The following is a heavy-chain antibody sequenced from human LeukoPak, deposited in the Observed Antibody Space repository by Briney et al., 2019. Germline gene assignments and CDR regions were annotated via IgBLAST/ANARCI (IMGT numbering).Heavy chain of an antibody. J-gene: IGHJ3*02. CDR2: IYPGDSDT. V-gene: IGHV5-51*01. CDR3: ARNYGSGTFDI. D-gene: IGHD3-10*01. Sequence: GESLKISCRGLWCSFTSYWIGWVRQMPGKGLEWMGIIYPGDSDTRYSPSFQGQVTISADKSISTAYLQWSSLKASDTAMYYCARNYGSGTFDIWGQGTMVTVSS. CDR1: WCSFTSYW.